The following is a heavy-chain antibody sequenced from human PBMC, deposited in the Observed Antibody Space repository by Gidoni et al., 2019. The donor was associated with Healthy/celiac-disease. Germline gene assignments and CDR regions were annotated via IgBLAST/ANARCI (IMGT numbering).Heavy chain of an antibody. Sequence: QVQLQESGPGLVKPSQTLSLTCAVSGGSISSGGYYWSWIRQPPGKGLEWIGYIYYSGSTYYNPSLKSRVTISVDTSKNQFSLKLSSVTAADTAVYYCARVGAQGYYFDYWGQGTLVTVSS. D-gene: IGHD2-15*01. V-gene: IGHV4-30-4*01. CDR2: IYYSGST. J-gene: IGHJ4*02. CDR3: ARVGAQGYYFDY. CDR1: GGSISSGGYY.